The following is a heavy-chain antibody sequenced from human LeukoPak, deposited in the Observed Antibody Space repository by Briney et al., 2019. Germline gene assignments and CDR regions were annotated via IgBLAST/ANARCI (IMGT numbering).Heavy chain of an antibody. V-gene: IGHV1-46*01. Sequence: ASVKVSCKASGYTFTSYYMHWVRQAPGQGLEWMGIINPSGGSTSYAQKFQGRVTVTRDTSTSTVYMELSSLRSEDTAVYYCAREYYYGSGSYYQPYYYYGMDVWGQGTTVTVSS. CDR2: INPSGGST. CDR1: GYTFTSYY. J-gene: IGHJ6*02. CDR3: AREYYYGSGSYYQPYYYYGMDV. D-gene: IGHD3-10*01.